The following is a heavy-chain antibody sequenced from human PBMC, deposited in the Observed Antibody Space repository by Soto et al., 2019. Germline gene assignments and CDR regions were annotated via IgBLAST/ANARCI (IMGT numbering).Heavy chain of an antibody. Sequence: EVQLLESGGGLVQPGGSLRLSCAASGFTFSSYAMSWVRQAPGKGLEWVSAISGSGGTTYYADSVKGRFTFSRDNSKKTLYLQMNSLRAEDTAVYYCAKTANGWFSAFDMWGQGTMVTVSS. CDR3: AKTANGWFSAFDM. D-gene: IGHD6-19*01. V-gene: IGHV3-23*01. CDR1: GFTFSSYA. J-gene: IGHJ3*02. CDR2: ISGSGGTT.